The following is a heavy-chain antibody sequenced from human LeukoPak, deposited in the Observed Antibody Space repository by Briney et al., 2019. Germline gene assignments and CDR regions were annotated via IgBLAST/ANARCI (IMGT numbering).Heavy chain of an antibody. Sequence: KPSETLSLTCTVSGGSISSSSYYWGWIRQPPGKGLEWIGSIYYSGSTYYNPSLKSRVTISVDTSKNQFSLKLSSVTAADTAVYYCARSGGITIFGVVTEPYYFDYWGQGTLVTVSS. CDR3: ARSGGITIFGVVTEPYYFDY. V-gene: IGHV4-39*01. D-gene: IGHD3-3*01. CDR1: GGSISSSSYY. CDR2: IYYSGST. J-gene: IGHJ4*02.